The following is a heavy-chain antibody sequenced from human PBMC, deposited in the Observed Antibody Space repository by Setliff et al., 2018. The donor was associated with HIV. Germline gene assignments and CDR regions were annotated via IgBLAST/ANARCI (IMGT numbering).Heavy chain of an antibody. Sequence: ASVKVSCKTSGYMFSLYGIHWLRQAPGQGPEWMGWINTETGNPTYAQGFTGRFVFSLDTSVSTAYLQISSLKAEDTAVYYCARVEIYGSGFYYYGMDVWGQGTTVTVSS. J-gene: IGHJ6*02. D-gene: IGHD3-10*01. CDR3: ARVEIYGSGFYYYGMDV. CDR1: GYMFSLYG. CDR2: INTETGNP. V-gene: IGHV7-4-1*02.